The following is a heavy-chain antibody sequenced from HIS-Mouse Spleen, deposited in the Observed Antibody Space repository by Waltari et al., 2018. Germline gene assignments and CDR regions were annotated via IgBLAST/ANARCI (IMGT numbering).Heavy chain of an antibody. CDR1: GGSISSISYV. CDR3: AREIPYSSSWYDWYFDL. Sequence: QLHLQESGPGLVKPSETLSLTCTVSGGSISSISYVRCWIRQPPGKGLEWIGSIYYSGSTYYNPSLKSRVTISVDTSKNQFSLKLSSVTAADTAVYYCAREIPYSSSWYDWYFDLWGRGTLVTVSS. CDR2: IYYSGST. V-gene: IGHV4-39*07. D-gene: IGHD6-13*01. J-gene: IGHJ2*01.